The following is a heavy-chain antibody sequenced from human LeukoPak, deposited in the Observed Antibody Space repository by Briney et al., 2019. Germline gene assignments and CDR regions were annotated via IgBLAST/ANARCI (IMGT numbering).Heavy chain of an antibody. V-gene: IGHV4-31*03. CDR3: ARGYCSSTSCYAVLPPNWFDP. D-gene: IGHD2-2*01. CDR1: GGSISSGGYY. J-gene: IGHJ5*02. CDR2: IYYSGST. Sequence: PSETLSLTCTVSGGSISSGGYYWSWIRQHPGKGLEWIGYIYYSGSTYYNPSLKSRVTISVDTSKNQFSLKLSSVTAADTAVYYCARGYCSSTSCYAVLPPNWFDPWGQGTLVTVS.